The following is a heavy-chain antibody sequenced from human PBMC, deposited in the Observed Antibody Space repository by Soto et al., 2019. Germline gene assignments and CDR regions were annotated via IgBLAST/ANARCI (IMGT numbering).Heavy chain of an antibody. D-gene: IGHD1-1*01. CDR2: IYYSGST. J-gene: IGHJ4*02. CDR1: GGSISSGGYY. CDR3: ARDDGGNIGTPKYYFDY. V-gene: IGHV4-31*03. Sequence: QVQLQESGPGLVKPSQTLSLTCTVSGGSISSGGYYWNWICQHPGKGLEWIGYIYYSGSTYYNPSLKSRLTISVDTSKNQFSLKLSSVTGADTAVYYCARDDGGNIGTPKYYFDYWGQGTLVTVSS.